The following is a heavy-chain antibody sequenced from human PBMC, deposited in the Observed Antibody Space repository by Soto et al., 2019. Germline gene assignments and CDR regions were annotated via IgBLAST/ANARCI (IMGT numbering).Heavy chain of an antibody. CDR1: GLACISSS. Sequence: PGGSHWLSSTSSGLACISSSMHWVRQATGKGLEGVAVISYDGSNKYYADSVKGRFTISRDNSKNTLYLQMNSLRAEDTAVYYCAKALVIGFYYYYYMDVWGKGTTVTVSS. CDR2: ISYDGSNK. D-gene: IGHD3-9*01. CDR3: AKALVIGFYYYYYMDV. J-gene: IGHJ6*03. V-gene: IGHV3-30*18.